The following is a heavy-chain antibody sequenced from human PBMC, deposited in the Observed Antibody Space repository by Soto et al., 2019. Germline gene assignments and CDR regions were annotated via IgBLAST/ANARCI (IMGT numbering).Heavy chain of an antibody. J-gene: IGHJ5*02. CDR1: GGSISSGDYY. Sequence: SETLSLTCTVSGGSISSGDYYWSWIRQPPGKGLEWIGYIYYSGSTYYNPSLKSRVTISVDTSKNQFSLKLSSVTAADTAVYYCARGYSNSRNNWFDPWGQGTPVTVSS. V-gene: IGHV4-30-4*01. D-gene: IGHD4-4*01. CDR2: IYYSGST. CDR3: ARGYSNSRNNWFDP.